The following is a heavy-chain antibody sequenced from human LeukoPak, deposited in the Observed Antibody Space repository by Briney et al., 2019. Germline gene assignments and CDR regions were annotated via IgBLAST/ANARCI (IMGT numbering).Heavy chain of an antibody. CDR3: AKDSSLYYYYYMDV. V-gene: IGHV3-23*01. J-gene: IGHJ6*03. Sequence: PGGSLRLSCAASGFTFSSYAMSWVRQAPGKGREWVSAISGSGGSTYYADSVKGRFTISRDNSKNTLYLQMNSLRAEDTAVYYCAKDSSLYYYYYMDVWGKGTTVTVSS. CDR1: GFTFSSYA. CDR2: ISGSGGST.